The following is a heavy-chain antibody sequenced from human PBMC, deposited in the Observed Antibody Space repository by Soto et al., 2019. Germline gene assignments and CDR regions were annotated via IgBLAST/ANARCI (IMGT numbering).Heavy chain of an antibody. J-gene: IGHJ4*02. V-gene: IGHV4-59*01. Sequence: SETLSLTCTVSGGSISSYYWSWIRQPPGKGLEWLAYMYNSGSTSYNPSLKSRATISADTSKNQFSLRLSSVTAADTAVYYCARVQGAYYDFWSGYFDHWGQGTLVTVSS. D-gene: IGHD3-3*01. CDR3: ARVQGAYYDFWSGYFDH. CDR2: MYNSGST. CDR1: GGSISSYY.